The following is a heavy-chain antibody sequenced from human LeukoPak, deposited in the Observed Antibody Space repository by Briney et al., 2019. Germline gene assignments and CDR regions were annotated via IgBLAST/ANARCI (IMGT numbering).Heavy chain of an antibody. V-gene: IGHV1-69*13. J-gene: IGHJ4*02. D-gene: IGHD4-17*01. CDR1: GGSFSSYG. CDR2: IIPIFGTV. CDR3: ARSATTVTTLYYFDY. Sequence: SVKVSCKASGGSFSSYGISWVRQAPGQGLEWMGGIIPIFGTVHYAQKFQGRVSITADESTSPAYMELSSLRSEDTAVYYCARSATTVTTLYYFDYWGQGTLVTVSS.